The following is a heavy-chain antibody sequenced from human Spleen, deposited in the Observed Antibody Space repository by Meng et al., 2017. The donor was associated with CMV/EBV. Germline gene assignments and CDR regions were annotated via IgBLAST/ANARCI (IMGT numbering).Heavy chain of an antibody. CDR2: IYYSGST. CDR1: GGSFSGYY. Sequence: QGRLQQWGAGLLKPSETLPLTCAVYGGSFSGYYWSWIRQPPGKGLEWIGYIYYSGSTYYRPSLRSRVAISIDTSKNQFSLKLTSVTAADTAVYFCARTNYGDYNWFDPWGQGTLVTVSS. J-gene: IGHJ5*02. CDR3: ARTNYGDYNWFDP. D-gene: IGHD4-17*01. V-gene: IGHV4-34*01.